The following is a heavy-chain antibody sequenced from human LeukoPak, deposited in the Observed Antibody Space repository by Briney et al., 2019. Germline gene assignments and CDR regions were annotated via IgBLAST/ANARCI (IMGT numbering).Heavy chain of an antibody. J-gene: IGHJ3*02. CDR3: ARLITMVRGAIPVRAFDI. Sequence: SETLSLTCTVSGGSISSYYWSWIRQPPGKGLEWIGYIYYSGSTNYNPSLKSRVTISVDTSKNQFSLKLSSVTAADTAVYYCARLITMVRGAIPVRAFDIWGQGTMVTVSS. V-gene: IGHV4-59*08. CDR1: GGSISSYY. D-gene: IGHD3-10*01. CDR2: IYYSGST.